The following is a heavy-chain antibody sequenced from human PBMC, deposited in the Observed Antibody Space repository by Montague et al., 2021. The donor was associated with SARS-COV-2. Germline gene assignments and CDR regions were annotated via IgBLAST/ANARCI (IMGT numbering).Heavy chain of an antibody. CDR2: TYYRSKWYS. CDR1: GDSVSGNSVA. V-gene: IGHV6-1*01. D-gene: IGHD6-19*01. J-gene: IGHJ4*02. Sequence: CAISGDSVSGNSVAWSWIRQPPSRGLEWLGRTYYRSKWYSDYAPSVRGRLTVNPDASKNEFSLELNYVTPEDTAVYYCVRYSGWFYFDFWGQGTLVTVSS. CDR3: VRYSGWFYFDF.